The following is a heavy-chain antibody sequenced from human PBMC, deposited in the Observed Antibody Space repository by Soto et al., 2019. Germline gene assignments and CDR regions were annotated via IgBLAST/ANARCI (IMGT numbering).Heavy chain of an antibody. CDR1: RFTFGGYA. V-gene: IGHV3-23*01. CDR3: AKAARDCGGDCYSSDFGS. J-gene: IGHJ4*02. Sequence: GGSLRLSCSASRFTFGGYAMSWVRQAPGKGLEWVSGITGNAANTVYADSVKGRFTISRDNSKNALYLQLNSLRAEDTAVYFCAKAARDCGGDCYSSDFGSWGQGXLVTV. CDR2: ITGNAANT. D-gene: IGHD2-21*02.